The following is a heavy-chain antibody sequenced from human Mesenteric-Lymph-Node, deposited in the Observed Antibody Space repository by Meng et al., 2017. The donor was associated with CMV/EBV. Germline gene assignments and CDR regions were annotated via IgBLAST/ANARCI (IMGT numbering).Heavy chain of an antibody. CDR1: GFTFSSYG. J-gene: IGHJ6*02. V-gene: IGHV3-30*02. D-gene: IGHD6-13*01. CDR3: AKDHSSSQYYYYYGMDV. Sequence: GESLKISCAASGFTFSSYGMHWVRQAPGKGLEWVAFIRYDGNNKYYADSVKGRFTISRDNSKNTLYLQMNSLRAEDTAVYYCAKDHSSSQYYYYYGMDVWGQGTTVTVSS. CDR2: IRYDGNNK.